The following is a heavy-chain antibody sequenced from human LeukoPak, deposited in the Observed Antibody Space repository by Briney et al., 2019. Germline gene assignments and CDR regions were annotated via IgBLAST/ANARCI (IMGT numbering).Heavy chain of an antibody. J-gene: IGHJ5*02. CDR2: IYSGGST. V-gene: IGHV3-53*01. D-gene: IGHD6-13*01. CDR1: GFTVSTNY. CDR3: ANGAVRSWFFNWFDP. Sequence: GGSLRLSCAASGFTVSTNYMSWVRQAPGKGLEWVSVIYSGGSTYYADSVKGRFTISRDNSKNTLYLQMNSLRAEDTAVYYCANGAVRSWFFNWFDPWGQGTLVTVSS.